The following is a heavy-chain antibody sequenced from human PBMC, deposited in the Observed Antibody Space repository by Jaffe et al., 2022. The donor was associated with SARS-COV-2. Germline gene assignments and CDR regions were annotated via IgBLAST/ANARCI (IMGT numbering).Heavy chain of an antibody. J-gene: IGHJ3*02. D-gene: IGHD2-15*01. Sequence: QVQLVESGGGVVQPGRSLRLSCAASGFTFSSYAMHWVRQAPGKGLEWVATISYDGSNKFYADSVKGRFAISRDNSKNTLYLQMSSLRVEDTAVFYCVRIRYCSGAGCYNDALHIWGQGTMVTVSS. V-gene: IGHV3-30*09. CDR1: GFTFSSYA. CDR2: ISYDGSNK. CDR3: VRIRYCSGAGCYNDALHI.